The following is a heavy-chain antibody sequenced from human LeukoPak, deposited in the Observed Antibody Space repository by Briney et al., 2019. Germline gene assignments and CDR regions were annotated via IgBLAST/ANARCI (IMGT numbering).Heavy chain of an antibody. CDR3: ARVITMVRGVPPPGMDV. V-gene: IGHV1-69*13. J-gene: IGHJ6*04. CDR2: IIPIFGTA. CDR1: GYTFTGYY. D-gene: IGHD3-10*01. Sequence: GASVKVSCKASGYTFTGYYMHWVRQAPGQGLEWMGGIIPIFGTANYAQKFQGRVTITADESTSTAYMELSSLRSEDTAVYYCARVITMVRGVPPPGMDVWGKGTTVTVSS.